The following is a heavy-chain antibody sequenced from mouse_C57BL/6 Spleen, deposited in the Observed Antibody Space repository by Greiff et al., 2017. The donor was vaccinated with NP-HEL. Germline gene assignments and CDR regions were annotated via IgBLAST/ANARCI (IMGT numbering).Heavy chain of an antibody. J-gene: IGHJ3*01. CDR3: ARDDYDKFAY. Sequence: VQLQQSGPELVKPGASVKIPCKASGYTFTDYNMDWVKQSHGKSLEWIGDINPNNGGTIYNQKFKGKATLTVDKSSSTAYMERRSLTSEDTAVYYCARDDYDKFAYWGQGTLVTVSA. CDR2: INPNNGGT. CDR1: GYTFTDYN. V-gene: IGHV1-18*01. D-gene: IGHD2-4*01.